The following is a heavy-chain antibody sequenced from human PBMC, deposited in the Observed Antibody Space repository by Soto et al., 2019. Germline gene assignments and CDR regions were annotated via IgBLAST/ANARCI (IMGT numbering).Heavy chain of an antibody. J-gene: IGHJ6*02. CDR1: GGTFSSYA. Sequence: SVKVSCKASGGTFSSYAISWVRQAPGQGLEWMGGIIPIFGTANYAQKFQGRVTITADKSTSTAYMELSSLRSEDTAVYYCARGGSYDFWSGYYTGGYYYYYGMDVWGQGTTVTVS. CDR3: ARGGSYDFWSGYYTGGYYYYYGMDV. V-gene: IGHV1-69*06. CDR2: IIPIFGTA. D-gene: IGHD3-3*01.